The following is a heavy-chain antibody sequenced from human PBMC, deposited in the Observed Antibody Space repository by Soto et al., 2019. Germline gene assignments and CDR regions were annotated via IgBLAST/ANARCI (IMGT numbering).Heavy chain of an antibody. J-gene: IGHJ4*02. V-gene: IGHV3-21*01. CDR3: ARGLRYFDWLFFDY. CDR1: GFTFSSYS. Sequence: GSLRLSCAASGFTFSSYSMNWVRQAPGKGLEWVSSISSSSSYIYYADSVKGRFTISRDNAKNSLYLQMNSLRAEDTAVYYCARGLRYFDWLFFDYWGQGTLVTVSS. CDR2: ISSSSSYI. D-gene: IGHD3-9*01.